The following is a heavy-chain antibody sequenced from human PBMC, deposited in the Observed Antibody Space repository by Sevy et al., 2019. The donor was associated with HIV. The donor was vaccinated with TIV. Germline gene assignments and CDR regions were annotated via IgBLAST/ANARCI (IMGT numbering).Heavy chain of an antibody. CDR3: ARDRTVVSFHYYYYGMDV. V-gene: IGHV3-30-3*01. Sequence: GGSLRLSCAASGFTFSSYAMHWVRQAPGKGLEWVAVISYDGSNKYYADSVKGRFTISRDNSKNTLYLQMNSLRAEDTAVYYCARDRTVVSFHYYYYGMDVWGQGTTVTVSS. CDR2: ISYDGSNK. J-gene: IGHJ6*02. D-gene: IGHD2-15*01. CDR1: GFTFSSYA.